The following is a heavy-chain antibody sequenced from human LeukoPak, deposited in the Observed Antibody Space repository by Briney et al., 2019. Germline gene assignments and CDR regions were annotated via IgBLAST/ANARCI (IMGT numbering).Heavy chain of an antibody. V-gene: IGHV3-11*01. CDR2: ISSSGSTI. CDR1: GFTFSDYY. CDR3: ARLPSRDFWSGYLID. D-gene: IGHD3-3*01. Sequence: GGSLRLSCAASGFTFSDYYMSWIRQAPGKGLEWVSYISSSGSTIYYADSVKGRFTISRDNAKNSLYLQMNSLRAEDTAVYYCARLPSRDFWSGYLIDWGQGTLVTVSS. J-gene: IGHJ4*02.